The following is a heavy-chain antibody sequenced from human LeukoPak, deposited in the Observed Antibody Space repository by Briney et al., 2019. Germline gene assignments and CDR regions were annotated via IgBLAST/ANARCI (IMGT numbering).Heavy chain of an antibody. CDR2: IIPIFGTA. CDR3: ANRPTVTNEYFDY. CDR1: VGTFSNYA. V-gene: IGHV1-69*13. J-gene: IGHJ4*02. D-gene: IGHD4-17*01. Sequence: GASVTVSCTASVGTFSNYAISWVRQAPGQGLEWMGGIIPIFGTANCAQKFQGRVTITADESTSTAYMELSSLRSEDTAVYYCANRPTVTNEYFDYWGQGTLVTVSS.